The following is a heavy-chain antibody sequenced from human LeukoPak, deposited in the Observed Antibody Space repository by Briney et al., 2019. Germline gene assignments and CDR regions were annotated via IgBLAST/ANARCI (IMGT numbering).Heavy chain of an antibody. CDR1: GGSISSYY. J-gene: IGHJ4*02. CDR3: ARDTPRIAVAGRGGFDY. CDR2: IYYSGST. V-gene: IGHV4-59*01. D-gene: IGHD6-19*01. Sequence: SETLSLTCTVSGGSISSYYWSWIRQPPGKGLEWIGYIYYSGSTNYNPSLKSRVTISVDMSKNQFSLKLSSVTAADTAVYYCARDTPRIAVAGRGGFDYWGQGTLVTVSS.